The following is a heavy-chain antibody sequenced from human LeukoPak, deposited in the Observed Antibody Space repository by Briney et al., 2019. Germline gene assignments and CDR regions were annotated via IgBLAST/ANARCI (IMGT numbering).Heavy chain of an antibody. CDR1: RGSISSSTYY. CDR3: ARASYSSGWSDY. CDR2: VYYSGNT. J-gene: IGHJ4*02. D-gene: IGHD6-19*01. V-gene: IGHV4-39*07. Sequence: SETLSLTCTVFRGSISSSTYYWGWIRQPPGKGLEWIGNVYYSGNTYHNPSLKSRASISIDTSKNQFSLKLSSVTAADTAVYYCARASYSSGWSDYWGQGTLVTVSS.